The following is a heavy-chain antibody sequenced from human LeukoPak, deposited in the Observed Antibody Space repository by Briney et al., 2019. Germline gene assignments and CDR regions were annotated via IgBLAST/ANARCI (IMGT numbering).Heavy chain of an antibody. CDR3: ARVNGGSYYYYMDV. V-gene: IGHV3-21*01. Sequence: PGGSLRLSCAASGFTFSSYEMNWVRQAPGKGLEWVSSISSSSSYIYYADSVKGRFTISRDNAKNSLYLQMNSLRAEDTAVYYCARVNGGSYYYYMDVWGKGTTVTVSS. J-gene: IGHJ6*03. CDR1: GFTFSSYE. D-gene: IGHD2-8*01. CDR2: ISSSSSYI.